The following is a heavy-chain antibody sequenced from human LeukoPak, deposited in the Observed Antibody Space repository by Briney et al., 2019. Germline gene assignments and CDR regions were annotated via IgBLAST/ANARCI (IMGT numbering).Heavy chain of an antibody. J-gene: IGHJ4*02. D-gene: IGHD3-10*01. CDR2: ISGNSDYI. V-gene: IGHV3-21*05. Sequence: GGSLRPSCAASGFTFSIYGMNWVRQAPGKGLEWISYISGNSDYIYQPDPVKGRFTISRDNAKNSLYLQMNSLRAEDTAVYYCARDRGDYYFDYWGQGTLVTVSS. CDR1: GFTFSIYG. CDR3: ARDRGDYYFDY.